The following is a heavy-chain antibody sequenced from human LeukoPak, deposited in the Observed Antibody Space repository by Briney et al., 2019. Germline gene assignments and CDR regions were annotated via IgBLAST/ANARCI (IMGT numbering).Heavy chain of an antibody. J-gene: IGHJ5*02. D-gene: IGHD2-15*01. Sequence: GGSLRLSCAASGFTFSDYYMTWIRQAPGRWLEWISYIDGTSSVTKYADSLKGRFTISRDNAKSSLYLLINSLRAEDTAIYYCARRGTTYCTVDSCHPNWFDPWGQGTLVTVSS. CDR2: IDGTSSVT. CDR3: ARRGTTYCTVDSCHPNWFDP. V-gene: IGHV3-11*03. CDR1: GFTFSDYY.